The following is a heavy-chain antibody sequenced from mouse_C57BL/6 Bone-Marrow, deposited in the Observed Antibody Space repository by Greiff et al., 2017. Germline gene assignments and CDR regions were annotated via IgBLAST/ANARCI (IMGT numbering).Heavy chain of an antibody. CDR3: ARSLYDYELY. V-gene: IGHV1-81*01. CDR1: GYTFTSYG. D-gene: IGHD2-4*01. Sequence: VQLQESGAELARPGASVKLSCKASGYTFTSYGISWVKQRTGQGLEWIGEIYPRSGNTYYNEKFKGKATLTADKSSSTAYMELRSLTSEDSAVYFCARSLYDYELYWGQGTTLTVSS. J-gene: IGHJ2*01. CDR2: IYPRSGNT.